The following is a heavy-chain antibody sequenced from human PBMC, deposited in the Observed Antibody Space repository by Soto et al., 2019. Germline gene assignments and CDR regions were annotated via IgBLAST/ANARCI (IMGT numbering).Heavy chain of an antibody. CDR1: GYTFTIYG. J-gene: IGHJ4*02. V-gene: IGHV1-18*04. CDR2: ISGYNGNT. Sequence: QVPLVQSGAEVKKPGASVKVSCKASGYTFTIYGISWVRQAPGQGLEWMGWISGYNGNTDYAQNLQDRVTLTTDASTSSVYMELRSLRSDDTAVYYCARVDYYDSSGYYGYWGQGTLNTVSS. CDR3: ARVDYYDSSGYYGY. D-gene: IGHD3-22*01.